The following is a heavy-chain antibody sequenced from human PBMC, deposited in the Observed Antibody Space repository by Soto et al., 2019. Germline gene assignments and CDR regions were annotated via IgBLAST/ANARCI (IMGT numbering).Heavy chain of an antibody. CDR3: ARGHDANND. D-gene: IGHD2-8*01. V-gene: IGHV4-30-2*01. CDR1: GGSIRSGGYC. J-gene: IGHJ4*02. Sequence: QVQLQESGSGLVKPSQTMSLTCAVSGGSIRSGGYCWSWIRQPPGKGLEWIGYIYHSGSTYYNPSLKSRVTISMDTSKNQFSLKLNSVTAADTAVYYCARGHDANNDWGQGTLVTVSS. CDR2: IYHSGST.